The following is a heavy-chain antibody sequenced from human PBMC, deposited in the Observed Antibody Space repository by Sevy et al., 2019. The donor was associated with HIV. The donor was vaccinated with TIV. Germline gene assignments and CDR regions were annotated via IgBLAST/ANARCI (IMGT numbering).Heavy chain of an antibody. Sequence: SETLSLTCAVHDGSFSGYYWNWIRQLPGKGLEWIGEINESGITYYNPSLKSRVTISVDTSKKQFSLKLNSVTAVDSAVYFCARSPPVLVVPGAPSGFDPWGQGTLVTVSS. J-gene: IGHJ5*02. CDR1: DGSFSGYY. V-gene: IGHV4-34*01. CDR2: INESGIT. D-gene: IGHD2-2*01. CDR3: ARSPPVLVVPGAPSGFDP.